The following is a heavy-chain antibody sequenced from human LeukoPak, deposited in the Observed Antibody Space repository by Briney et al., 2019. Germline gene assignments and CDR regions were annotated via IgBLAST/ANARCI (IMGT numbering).Heavy chain of an antibody. CDR2: INHSGST. D-gene: IGHD1-26*01. V-gene: IGHV4-34*01. J-gene: IGHJ4*02. CDR1: GGPFSGYS. Sequence: SETLSLTCAVYGGPFSGYSWTWIRQPPGKGLEWIGEINHSGSTNYNPSLKSRVTISVDTSKNQFSQKLSSVTAADTAVYYCARGSGSLFDYWGQGTLVTVSS. CDR3: ARGSGSLFDY.